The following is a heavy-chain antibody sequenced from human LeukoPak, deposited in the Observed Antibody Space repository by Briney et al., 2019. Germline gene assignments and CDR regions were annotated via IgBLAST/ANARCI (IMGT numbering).Heavy chain of an antibody. J-gene: IGHJ4*02. CDR3: AKDLSVVVPGDY. V-gene: IGHV3-30*02. Sequence: PGGSLRLSCAASGFIFTDYGMHWVRQAPGKGLEWLTFIRYDGSDKYYADSVKGRFTISRDNSKNTLYLQMSSLRAEDTAVYYCAKDLSVVVPGDYWGQGTLVPVSS. CDR1: GFIFTDYG. CDR2: IRYDGSDK. D-gene: IGHD2-2*01.